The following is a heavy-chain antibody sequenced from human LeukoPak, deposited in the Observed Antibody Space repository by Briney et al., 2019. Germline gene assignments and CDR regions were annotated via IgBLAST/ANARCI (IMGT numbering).Heavy chain of an antibody. D-gene: IGHD3-10*01. Sequence: SETLSHTCAVSGGSVSGYYWTWVRQSLGKGLEWIGEISHTGGANYNPSLKSRVTIGLDTSKKQLSLKLESVTAADTAVYYCAREDYGTGSYYRGDAFDIWGHGTMVTVSS. J-gene: IGHJ3*02. CDR3: AREDYGTGSYYRGDAFDI. CDR1: GGSVSGYY. V-gene: IGHV4-34*01. CDR2: ISHTGGA.